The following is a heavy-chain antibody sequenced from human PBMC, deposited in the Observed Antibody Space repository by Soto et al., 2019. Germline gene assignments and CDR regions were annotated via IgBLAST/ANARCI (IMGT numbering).Heavy chain of an antibody. CDR2: IYHSGST. CDR1: GYSISSGYY. Sequence: PSETLSLTCAVSGYSISSGYYWGWIRQPPGKGLEWIGSIYHSGSTYYNPSLKSRVTISVDTSKNQFSLKLSSVTAADTAVYYCARERKYDILTGYYKGPHWFAPWGQGTLVTVSS. CDR3: ARERKYDILTGYYKGPHWFAP. V-gene: IGHV4-38-2*02. D-gene: IGHD3-9*01. J-gene: IGHJ5*02.